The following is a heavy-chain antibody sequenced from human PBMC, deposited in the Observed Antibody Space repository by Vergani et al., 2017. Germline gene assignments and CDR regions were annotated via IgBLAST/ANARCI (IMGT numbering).Heavy chain of an antibody. D-gene: IGHD1-26*01. V-gene: IGHV3-30*19. Sequence: QVQLVESGGGVVQPGRSLRLSCAASGFTFSSYGMHWVRQAPGKGLEWVAVISYDGSNKYYADSVKGRFTISRDNSKNTLYLQMNSLRAEDTAVYYCARSSGSYYLGDAFDIWGQGTMVTVSS. J-gene: IGHJ3*02. CDR3: ARSSGSYYLGDAFDI. CDR2: ISYDGSNK. CDR1: GFTFSSYG.